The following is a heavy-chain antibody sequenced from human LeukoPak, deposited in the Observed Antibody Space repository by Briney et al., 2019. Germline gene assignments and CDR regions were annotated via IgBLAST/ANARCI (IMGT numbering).Heavy chain of an antibody. D-gene: IGHD3-10*01. CDR1: GGTFISYA. V-gene: IGHV1-69*05. CDR3: AGRAPGWFGESVGYYYYYMDV. CDR2: IIPIFGTA. Sequence: GASVKVSCKASGGTFISYAISWVRQAPGQGLEWMGGIIPIFGTANYAQKFQGRVTITTDESTSTAYMELSSMRYEDTAVYYCAGRAPGWFGESVGYYYYYMDVWGKGTTVTVSS. J-gene: IGHJ6*03.